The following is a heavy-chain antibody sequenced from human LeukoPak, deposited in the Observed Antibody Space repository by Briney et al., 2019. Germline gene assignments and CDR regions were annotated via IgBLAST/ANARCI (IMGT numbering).Heavy chain of an antibody. CDR2: INHRGST. J-gene: IGHJ6*04. V-gene: IGHV4-34*01. Sequence: SETLSLICAVYGGTFSGYYWSWIRQPPGKGLECIGEINHRGSTNYNPSLKSRVTISVDTSKNQFSLKLSSVTAADTAVYYCARDDYYDSSGYYHGMDVWGKGTTVTVSS. CDR3: ARDDYYDSSGYYHGMDV. CDR1: GGTFSGYY. D-gene: IGHD3-22*01.